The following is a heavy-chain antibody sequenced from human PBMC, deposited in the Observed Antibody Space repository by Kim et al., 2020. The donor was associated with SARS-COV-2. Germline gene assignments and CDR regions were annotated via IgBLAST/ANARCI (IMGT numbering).Heavy chain of an antibody. Sequence: TYYADSVKGRFTISRDNSKNTLYLQMNSLRGDDTAVYYCATPLAGTLAFDYWGQGTLVTVSS. J-gene: IGHJ4*02. CDR3: ATPLAGTLAFDY. CDR2: T. V-gene: IGHV3-23*01.